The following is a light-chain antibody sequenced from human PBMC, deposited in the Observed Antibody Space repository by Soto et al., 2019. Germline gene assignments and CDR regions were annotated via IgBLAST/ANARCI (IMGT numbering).Light chain of an antibody. CDR1: QDIYNY. J-gene: IGKJ5*01. CDR3: QQYDNLLFT. V-gene: IGKV1-33*01. Sequence: DIQLTQSPSSLSASVGDRVTITCQASQDIYNYLNWYQQKPGKAPKLLIYDASNLKTGGPSRFSGSGSGTDFTLTISSLQPEDIATYYCQQYDNLLFTFGQGTRLEI. CDR2: DAS.